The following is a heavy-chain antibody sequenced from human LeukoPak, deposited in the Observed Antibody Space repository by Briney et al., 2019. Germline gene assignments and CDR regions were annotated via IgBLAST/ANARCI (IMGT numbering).Heavy chain of an antibody. Sequence: GGSLRLSCVASGFTFSTYAMSWDRQARGKGLEWVSAISGCGGSTHYAEAVKGRFTISRDNSKNTLYLQMNSLRAEDTAVYYCAKEFVPAAILSYYYMDVWGRGTTVTVSS. V-gene: IGHV3-23*01. D-gene: IGHD2-2*01. CDR3: AKEFVPAAILSYYYMDV. CDR1: GFTFSTYA. J-gene: IGHJ6*03. CDR2: ISGCGGST.